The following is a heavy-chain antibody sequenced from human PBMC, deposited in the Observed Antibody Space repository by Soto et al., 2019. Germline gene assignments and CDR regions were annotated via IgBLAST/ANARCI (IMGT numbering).Heavy chain of an antibody. CDR3: AREGGYCSSTSCYRGAKYYGSGSYSYYFDY. J-gene: IGHJ4*02. CDR1: GYTFTGYY. CDR2: INPNSGGT. V-gene: IGHV1-2*02. D-gene: IGHD2-2*02. Sequence: ASVKVSCKASGYTFTGYYMHWVRQAPGQGLEWMGWINPNSGGTNYAQKFQGRVTMTRDTFISTAYMELSRLRSDDTAVYYCAREGGYCSSTSCYRGAKYYGSGSYSYYFDYWGQGTLVTVSS.